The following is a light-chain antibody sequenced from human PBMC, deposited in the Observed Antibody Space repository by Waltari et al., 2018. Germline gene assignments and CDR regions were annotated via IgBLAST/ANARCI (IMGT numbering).Light chain of an antibody. CDR2: KAS. Sequence: DIQMTQSPSTLSASVGDTVTITCRASHSVSSWLAWYQQRPGKAPKVLISKASSLESGVPSRFSGTGSGTEFTLTSSSLQPDDVATYYCQQYNTYSPYTFGQGTKVEI. CDR3: QQYNTYSPYT. V-gene: IGKV1-5*03. J-gene: IGKJ2*01. CDR1: HSVSSW.